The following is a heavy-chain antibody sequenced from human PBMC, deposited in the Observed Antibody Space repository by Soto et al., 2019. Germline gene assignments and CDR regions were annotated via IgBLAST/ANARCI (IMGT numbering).Heavy chain of an antibody. CDR2: VNPNNGDT. V-gene: IGHV1-8*01. CDR1: GYTFSNYD. D-gene: IGHD3-10*01. CDR3: EKVSRKGSAIDFDY. Sequence: QVQLVQSGAELKKPGASVKVAFKAYGYTFSNYDMNWVRQATGQGPEWIGWVNPNNGDTGYAQKFQGRVTLTTDISTTTAYMELTSLRSEDTAIYYCEKVSRKGSAIDFDYWGQGTLITVSS. J-gene: IGHJ4*02.